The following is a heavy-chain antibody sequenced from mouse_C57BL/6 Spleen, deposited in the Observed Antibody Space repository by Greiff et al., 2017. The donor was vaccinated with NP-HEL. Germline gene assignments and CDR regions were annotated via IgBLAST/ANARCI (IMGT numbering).Heavy chain of an antibody. V-gene: IGHV1-52*01. Sequence: QVQLKQPGAELVRPGSSVKLSCTASGYTFTSYWMHWVKQRPLQGLEWIGNIDPSDSETHYNQKFKDKATLTVDKSSSTAYMQLSSLTSEDSAVYYCARGYGSSHWYFDVWGTGTTVTVSS. CDR2: IDPSDSET. D-gene: IGHD1-1*01. CDR1: GYTFTSYW. J-gene: IGHJ1*03. CDR3: ARGYGSSHWYFDV.